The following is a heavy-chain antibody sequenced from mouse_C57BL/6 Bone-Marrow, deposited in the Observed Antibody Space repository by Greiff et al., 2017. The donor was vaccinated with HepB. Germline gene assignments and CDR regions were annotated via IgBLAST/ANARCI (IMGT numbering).Heavy chain of an antibody. D-gene: IGHD2-4*01. CDR1: GYTFTSYW. J-gene: IGHJ2*01. V-gene: IGHV1-64*01. Sequence: VQLQQPGAELVKPGASVKLSCKASGYTFTSYWMHWVKQRPGQGLEWIGMIHPNSGSTNYNEKFKSKATLTVDKSSSTAYMQLSSLTSEDTAVYYVAGDDYDDLLHFDYWGQGTTLTVSS. CDR2: IHPNSGST. CDR3: AGDDYDDLLHFDY.